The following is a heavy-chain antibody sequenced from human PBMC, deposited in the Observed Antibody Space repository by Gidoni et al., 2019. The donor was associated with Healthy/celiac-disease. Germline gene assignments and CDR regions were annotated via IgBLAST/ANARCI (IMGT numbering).Heavy chain of an antibody. CDR1: GGTFSSYT. J-gene: IGHJ5*02. CDR2: IIPILGIA. V-gene: IGHV1-69*08. Sequence: QVPLVQSGAEVKKPGSSVKVSCKASGGTFSSYTISWVRQAPGQGLEWMGRIIPILGIANYAQKFQGRVTITADKSTSTAYMELSSLRSEDTAVYYCAREGIAAAGRWFDPWGQGTLVTVSS. CDR3: AREGIAAAGRWFDP. D-gene: IGHD6-13*01.